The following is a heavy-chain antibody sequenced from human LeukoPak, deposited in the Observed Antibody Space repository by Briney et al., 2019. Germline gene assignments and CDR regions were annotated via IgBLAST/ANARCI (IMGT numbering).Heavy chain of an antibody. Sequence: GGSLRLSCVASGFTFSNYLMNWVRQAPGKGLEWVSGISHSGGSIYYADSVKGRFTISRDNSKNTLYLQMNSLRAEDTAVYYCARGQSSTSCCHFDYWGQGTLVTVSS. CDR2: ISHSGGSI. J-gene: IGHJ4*02. V-gene: IGHV3-23*01. CDR3: ARGQSSTSCCHFDY. D-gene: IGHD2-2*01. CDR1: GFTFSNYL.